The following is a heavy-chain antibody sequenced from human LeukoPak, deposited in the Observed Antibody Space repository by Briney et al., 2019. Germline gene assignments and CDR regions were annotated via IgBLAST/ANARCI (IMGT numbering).Heavy chain of an antibody. V-gene: IGHV3-11*01. CDR1: GFTFSDYY. J-gene: IGHJ4*02. CDR2: ISSSGSSI. CDR3: ARGSQWLAPDF. Sequence: GGSLRLSYAASGFTFSDYYMSWIRQAPGKGLEWISYISSSGSSIYYADSVKGRFTISRDNAKNSLYLQMNSLRAEDTAVYYCARGSQWLAPDFWGQGTLVTVSS. D-gene: IGHD6-19*01.